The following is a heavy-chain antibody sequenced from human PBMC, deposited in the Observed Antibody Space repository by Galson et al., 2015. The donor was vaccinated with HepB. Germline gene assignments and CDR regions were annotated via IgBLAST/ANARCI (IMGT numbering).Heavy chain of an antibody. CDR2: ISYSSSTR. J-gene: IGHJ6*02. Sequence: SLRLSCAASGFNFINYNMNWVRQAPGKGLEWVSYISYSSSTRYHADSVKGRFTISRDNAKNSLYLQMNSLRDEDTAVYFCARDMAGVITIYNYYGMDVWGQGATVTVSS. CDR3: ARDMAGVITIYNYYGMDV. CDR1: GFNFINYN. V-gene: IGHV3-48*02. D-gene: IGHD3-16*02.